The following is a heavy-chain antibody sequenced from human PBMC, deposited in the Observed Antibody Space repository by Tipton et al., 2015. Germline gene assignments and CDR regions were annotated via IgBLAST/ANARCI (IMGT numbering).Heavy chain of an antibody. J-gene: IGHJ4*02. CDR1: GGSVSSGGYY. CDR3: ARDCGNYAFDY. CDR2: IYYSGGT. Sequence: TLSLTCTVSGGSVSSGGYYWSWIRQHPGKGLEWIGYIYYSGGTYYNPSLKSRVTISVDTSKNQFSLKLSSVTAADTAVYYCARDCGNYAFDYWGQGTLVTVSS. V-gene: IGHV4-31*03. D-gene: IGHD1-26*01.